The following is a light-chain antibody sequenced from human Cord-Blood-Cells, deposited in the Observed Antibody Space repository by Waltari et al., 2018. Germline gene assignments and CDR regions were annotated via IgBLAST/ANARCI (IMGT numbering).Light chain of an antibody. CDR1: QSISSY. V-gene: IGKV1-39*01. J-gene: IGKJ1*01. CDR2: AAS. Sequence: LQMSQSPSSLSASVGDRVTLTCRASQSISSYLNWYQQKPGKAPKLLIYAASSLQSGVPSRFSGSGSGTDFTLTISSLQPEDFATYYCQQSYSTPRTFGQGTKVEIK. CDR3: QQSYSTPRT.